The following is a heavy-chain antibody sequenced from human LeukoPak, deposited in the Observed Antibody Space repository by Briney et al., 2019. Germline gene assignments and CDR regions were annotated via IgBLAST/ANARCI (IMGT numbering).Heavy chain of an antibody. Sequence: ASVTVSCTASGYTFTSYAFSWVRQAPGQGLEWMGWISAHNGDTNYAQKLQGRLIMTTDTSTNTAYMELRSLRSDDTAVYYCARDGARGYDFDYWGQGTLVTVSS. CDR2: ISAHNGDT. CDR1: GYTFTSYA. D-gene: IGHD5-12*01. V-gene: IGHV1-18*01. CDR3: ARDGARGYDFDY. J-gene: IGHJ4*02.